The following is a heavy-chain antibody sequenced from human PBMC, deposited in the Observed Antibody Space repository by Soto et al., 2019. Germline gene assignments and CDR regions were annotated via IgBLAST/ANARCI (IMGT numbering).Heavy chain of an antibody. V-gene: IGHV3-30*18. J-gene: IGHJ4*02. Sequence: QVPLVESGGGVVQPGRSLRVSCAASGFTFSSYGMNWVRQAPGKGLEWVAIISYDGSDKYYADSVKGRFTISRDNSKNTLYLQMNSLRGEDTAVYYCAKNPESYAWGLEGYCDYWGQGTQVTVSS. D-gene: IGHD3-16*01. CDR3: AKNPESYAWGLEGYCDY. CDR1: GFTFSSYG. CDR2: ISYDGSDK.